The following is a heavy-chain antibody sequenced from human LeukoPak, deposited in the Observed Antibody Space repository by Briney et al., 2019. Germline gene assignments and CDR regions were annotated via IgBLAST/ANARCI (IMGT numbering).Heavy chain of an antibody. CDR1: GYTFTVYY. Sequence: ASVKVSCKPSGYTFTVYYIHWVRQAPRQGLEWVGWINPTSGATNYAQKFQGRVTMTRDTSISTAYMELNSLRSDDTAVYHCARGVVAATFYYYMDVWGKGTTVTVSS. V-gene: IGHV1-2*02. CDR3: ARGVVAATFYYYMDV. J-gene: IGHJ6*03. CDR2: INPTSGAT. D-gene: IGHD2-15*01.